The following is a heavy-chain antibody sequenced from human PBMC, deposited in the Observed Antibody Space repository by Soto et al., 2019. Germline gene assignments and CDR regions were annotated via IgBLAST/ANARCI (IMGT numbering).Heavy chain of an antibody. J-gene: IGHJ3*02. CDR2: IYSGGST. CDR1: GFTVSSNY. CDR3: ARARVVVAWDAFDI. Sequence: GGSLRLSCAASGFTVSSNYMSWVRQAPGKGLEWVSVIYSGGSTYYAESVKGRFPISSHNSKNKLYLQMNSLRAEDTAVYYCARARVVVAWDAFDIWGQGTMVTVSS. V-gene: IGHV3-53*04. D-gene: IGHD2-15*01.